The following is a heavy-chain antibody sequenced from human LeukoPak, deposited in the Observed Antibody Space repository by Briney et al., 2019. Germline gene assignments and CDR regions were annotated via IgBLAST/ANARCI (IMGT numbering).Heavy chain of an antibody. J-gene: IGHJ4*02. Sequence: GASVKVSCKASGGTFSNYAISWVRQAPGQGLEWMGRIIPILGIANYAQKFQGRVTITADKSTSTAYMELSSLRSEDTAVYYCARSPPSGSLEGYWGQGTLVTVSS. V-gene: IGHV1-69*04. D-gene: IGHD1-26*01. CDR2: IIPILGIA. CDR3: ARSPPSGSLEGY. CDR1: GGTFSNYA.